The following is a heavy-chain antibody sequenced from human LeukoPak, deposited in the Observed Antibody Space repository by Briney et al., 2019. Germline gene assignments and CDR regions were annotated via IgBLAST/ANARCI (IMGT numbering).Heavy chain of an antibody. J-gene: IGHJ3*02. D-gene: IGHD2/OR15-2a*01. CDR3: ARYPPFGSNAFNI. V-gene: IGHV4-30-4*08. CDR1: GGSISSGSYY. CDR2: IYYSGST. Sequence: PSQTLSLTCTVSGGSISSGSYYWSWIRQPPGKGLEWIGRIYYSGSTYYNPSLKSRITISIDTSKSQFSLNLSSLTAADTAVYYCARYPPFGSNAFNIWGQGTMVTVSS.